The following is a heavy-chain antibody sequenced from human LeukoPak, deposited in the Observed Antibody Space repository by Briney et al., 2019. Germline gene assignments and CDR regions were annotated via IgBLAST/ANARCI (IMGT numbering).Heavy chain of an antibody. V-gene: IGHV3-74*01. Sequence: GGSLRLSCAASGFTFRSYEMHWVRLAPGKGLTWVSRINSDGTKTDYADSVKGRFTISRDNSKNTLYLQMNSLIAEDTAIYYCASLDPFDYWGQGTLVTVSS. CDR1: GFTFRSYE. CDR3: ASLDPFDY. CDR2: INSDGTKT. J-gene: IGHJ4*02.